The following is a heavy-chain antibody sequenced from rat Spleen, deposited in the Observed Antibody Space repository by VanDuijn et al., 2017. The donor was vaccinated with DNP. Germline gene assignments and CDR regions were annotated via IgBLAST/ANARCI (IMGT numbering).Heavy chain of an antibody. CDR1: GHSITSNY. CDR3: ARKVNYGGYDYFDY. D-gene: IGHD1-11*01. CDR2: ISYSGST. Sequence: EVQLQESGPGLVKPSQSLSLTCSVTGHSITSNYWGWVRKFPGNKMEWIGHISYSGSTNYNPSLKSRTSITRDTSKNQFFLQLNSVTTEDTATYHCARKVNYGGYDYFDYWGQGVMVTVSS. J-gene: IGHJ2*01. V-gene: IGHV3-1*01.